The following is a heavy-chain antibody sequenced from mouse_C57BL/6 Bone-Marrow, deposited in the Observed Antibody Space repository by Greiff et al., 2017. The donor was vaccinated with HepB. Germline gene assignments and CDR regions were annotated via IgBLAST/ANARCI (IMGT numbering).Heavy chain of an antibody. J-gene: IGHJ2*01. CDR1: GFNSKDYY. Sequence: EVQLQQSGAELVRPGASVKLSCTAFGFNSKDYYMHWVKQRPEQGLEWIGRLDPEDGDTEYTPKFQSKASMTEDTSSNTAYLQLSSLTSEDTAVYYCTDYDFDVPHFDYWGQGTTPTVSS. D-gene: IGHD2-4*01. CDR2: LDPEDGDT. V-gene: IGHV14-1*01. CDR3: TDYDFDVPHFDY.